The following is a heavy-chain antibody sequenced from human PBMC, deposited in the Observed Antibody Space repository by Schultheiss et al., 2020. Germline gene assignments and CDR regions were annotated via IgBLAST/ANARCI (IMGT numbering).Heavy chain of an antibody. D-gene: IGHD1/OR15-1a*01. CDR1: GFTFSSYG. Sequence: GGSLRLSCAASGFTFSSYGMHWVRQAPGKGLQWVSLIYSGGDTHYAESVKGRFTISRDSSKNTLYLQMNSLRVEDTAVYYCARGNRPYGMDVWGQGTTVTVSS. J-gene: IGHJ6*02. V-gene: IGHV3-66*01. CDR3: ARGNRPYGMDV. CDR2: IYSGGDT.